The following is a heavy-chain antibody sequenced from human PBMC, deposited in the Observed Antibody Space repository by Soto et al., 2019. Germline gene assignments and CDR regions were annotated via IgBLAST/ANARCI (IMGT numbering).Heavy chain of an antibody. CDR3: ARERGDIVVVVAAARVTTLGPLDY. CDR1: GFTFSSYG. CDR2: IWYDGSNK. J-gene: IGHJ4*02. D-gene: IGHD2-15*01. Sequence: QVQLVESGGGVVQPGRSLRLSCAASGFTFSSYGMHWVRQAPGKGLEWVAVIWYDGSNKYYADSVKGRFTISRDNSKNKLYLQMNSLRAEDTAVYYCARERGDIVVVVAAARVTTLGPLDYWGQGTLVTVSS. V-gene: IGHV3-33*01.